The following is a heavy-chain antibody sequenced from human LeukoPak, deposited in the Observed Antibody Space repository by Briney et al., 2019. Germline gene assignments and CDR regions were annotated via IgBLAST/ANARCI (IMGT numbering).Heavy chain of an antibody. CDR2: ISSNGGST. CDR3: ARDRGNSLYYYGMDV. CDR1: GFTFSSYA. J-gene: IGHJ6*02. Sequence: PGGSLRLSCSASGFTFSSYAMHWVRQAPGKGLEYVSAISSNGGSTYYADSVKGRFSISRDNSKNTLYLQMSSLRAEDTAVYYCARDRGNSLYYYGMDVWGQGTTVTVSS. V-gene: IGHV3-64D*06. D-gene: IGHD5-12*01.